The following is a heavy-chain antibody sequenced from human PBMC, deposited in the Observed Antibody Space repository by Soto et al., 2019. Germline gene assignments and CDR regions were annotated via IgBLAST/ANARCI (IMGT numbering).Heavy chain of an antibody. CDR3: ARHQRSAHYYYNYMDV. D-gene: IGHD1-26*01. V-gene: IGHV3-23*01. J-gene: IGHJ6*03. CDR2: ISGSGDST. Sequence: GGSLRLSCAASGFTFSTYAMSWVRQAPGKGLEWVSAISGSGDSTYYADSVKGRFTISRDNSKNTLYLQMNSLRPEDTAVYYCARHQRSAHYYYNYMDVWGKGTTVTVSS. CDR1: GFTFSTYA.